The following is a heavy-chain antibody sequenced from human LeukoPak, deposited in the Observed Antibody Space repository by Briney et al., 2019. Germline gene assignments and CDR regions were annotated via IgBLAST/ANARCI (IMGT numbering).Heavy chain of an antibody. Sequence: GGSLRLSCAASGFTVSSNYMSWVRQAPGKGLEWVSAISKSGDDTYYADPVKGRFAISRDNSKNMLYLQMNSLRAEDTAVYYCVKDEMAVAIFDYWGQGTLVTVSS. V-gene: IGHV3-23*01. CDR2: ISKSGDDT. CDR1: GFTVSSNY. CDR3: VKDEMAVAIFDY. J-gene: IGHJ4*02. D-gene: IGHD5-24*01.